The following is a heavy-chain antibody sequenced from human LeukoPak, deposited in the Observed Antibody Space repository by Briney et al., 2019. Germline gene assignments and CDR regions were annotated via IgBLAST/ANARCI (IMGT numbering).Heavy chain of an antibody. J-gene: IGHJ4*02. CDR1: GFTFSSYW. V-gene: IGHV3-7*01. D-gene: IGHD6-6*01. CDR3: ARIGYSSSSWDY. CDR2: IKQDGSDK. Sequence: GGSLRLSCAASGFTFSSYWMSWVRQAPGKGLEWVANIKQDGSDKHYVDSLKGRFTISRDNAKNSVYLHMNSLRVGDTAVYHCARIGYSSSSWDYWGQGTLVTVSS.